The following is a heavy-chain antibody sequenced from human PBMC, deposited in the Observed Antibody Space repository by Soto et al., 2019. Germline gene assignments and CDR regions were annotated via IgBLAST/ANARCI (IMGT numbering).Heavy chain of an antibody. CDR3: ARGRYGDY. CDR2: ISAHNGNT. V-gene: IGHV1-18*01. D-gene: IGHD1-1*01. Sequence: QVHLVQSGAEVKKPGASVKVSCKGSGYDFTTYGITWVRQAPGQGLEWMAWISAHNGNTDYAQKLQGRVTVTRDTSTSTAYMELRSLRSDDTDVYYCARGRYGDYWGQGALVTVSS. CDR1: GYDFTTYG. J-gene: IGHJ4*02.